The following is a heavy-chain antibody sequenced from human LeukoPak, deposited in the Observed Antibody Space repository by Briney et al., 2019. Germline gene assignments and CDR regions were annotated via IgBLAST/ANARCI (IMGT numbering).Heavy chain of an antibody. CDR1: GFIFNDSW. Sequence: GGSLRVSCAASGFIFNDSWMSWVRQAPGKGLEWVANIRHDGSEKYYLDSVRGRFTISRDNAKNAVYLQMNNLRGKDTAVYYCATGANLFQYWGQGTLVTVSS. CDR3: ATGANLFQY. D-gene: IGHD4/OR15-4a*01. V-gene: IGHV3-7*01. J-gene: IGHJ4*02. CDR2: IRHDGSEK.